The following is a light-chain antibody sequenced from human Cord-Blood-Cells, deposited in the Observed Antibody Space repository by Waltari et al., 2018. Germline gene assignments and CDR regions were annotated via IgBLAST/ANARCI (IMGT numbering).Light chain of an antibody. V-gene: IGLV1-47*01. CDR1: SSNIGSNY. CDR2: RNN. Sequence: QSVLTQPPSASGTPGQRVTISCSGSSSNIGSNYVYWYQQLPGTAPKLLIYRNNQRPSGVPDRFSGSKSCTSASLAISGLRSEDGADYYCAAWDDSLSGLYVFGTGTKVTVL. J-gene: IGLJ1*01. CDR3: AAWDDSLSGLYV.